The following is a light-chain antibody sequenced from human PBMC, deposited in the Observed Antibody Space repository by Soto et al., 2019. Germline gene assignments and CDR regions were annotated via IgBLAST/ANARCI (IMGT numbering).Light chain of an antibody. CDR2: AAS. Sequence: DIQMTQSPSSLSASVGDRVTITCRASQSISSYLNWYQQKPGKAPKLLIYAASSLQSGVPSRFSGSGSGTYFTLPISSLQPEDFATYYCQQSYSTPQYTFGQGTKLEIK. V-gene: IGKV1-39*01. J-gene: IGKJ2*01. CDR3: QQSYSTPQYT. CDR1: QSISSY.